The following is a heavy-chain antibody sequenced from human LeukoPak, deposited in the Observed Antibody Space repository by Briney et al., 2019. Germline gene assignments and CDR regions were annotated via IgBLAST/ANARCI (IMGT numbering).Heavy chain of an antibody. J-gene: IGHJ4*02. Sequence: ASVKVSCKASGYTFTNYYIHWVRQAPGKGVEWMGLISPSGGSTSYAQKFQGRVSMTRDTSTSTVYMELSSLTSEDTAVYYCARGFQVTGFDYWGQGTLVTVSS. CDR3: ARGFQVTGFDY. V-gene: IGHV1-46*01. CDR2: ISPSGGST. D-gene: IGHD2-21*02. CDR1: GYTFTNYY.